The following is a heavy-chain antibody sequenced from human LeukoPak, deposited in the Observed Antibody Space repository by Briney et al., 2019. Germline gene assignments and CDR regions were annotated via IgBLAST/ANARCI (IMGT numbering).Heavy chain of an antibody. Sequence: PGRSLRLSCAASGFTLSSYAMHWVRQTPGKGLEWVAVISYDGSNKYYADSVKGRFTISRDNSKNTLYLQMNSLRAEDTAVCYCARAEYYYYGMDVWGQGTTVTVSS. V-gene: IGHV3-30-3*01. CDR2: ISYDGSNK. CDR3: ARAEYYYYGMDV. CDR1: GFTLSSYA. J-gene: IGHJ6*02.